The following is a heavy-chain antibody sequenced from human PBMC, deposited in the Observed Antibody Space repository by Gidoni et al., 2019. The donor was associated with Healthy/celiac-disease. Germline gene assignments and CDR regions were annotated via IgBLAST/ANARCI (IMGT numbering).Heavy chain of an antibody. Sequence: EVQLVESGGGLVQPGGSLRLSCAASGFTFSSYWMSWVRQAPGKGLEWVANIKQDGSEKYYVDSVKGRFTISRDNAKNSLYLQMNSLRAEDTAVYYCARDSGSYWLKPLLDYWGQGTLVTVSS. J-gene: IGHJ4*02. V-gene: IGHV3-7*01. D-gene: IGHD1-26*01. CDR3: ARDSGSYWLKPLLDY. CDR2: IKQDGSEK. CDR1: GFTFSSYW.